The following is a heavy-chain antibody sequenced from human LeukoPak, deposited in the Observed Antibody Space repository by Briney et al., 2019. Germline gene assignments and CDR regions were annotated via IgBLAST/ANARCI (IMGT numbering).Heavy chain of an antibody. Sequence: ASVKVSCKASGYTFTSYDINWVRQATGQGLEWMGWMNPNSGNTGYARKFQGRVTITRNTSISTAYMELSSLRSEDTAVYYCARGREGGSYYYMDVWGKGTTVTVSS. V-gene: IGHV1-8*03. CDR1: GYTFTSYD. CDR2: MNPNSGNT. D-gene: IGHD5-12*01. J-gene: IGHJ6*03. CDR3: ARGREGGSYYYMDV.